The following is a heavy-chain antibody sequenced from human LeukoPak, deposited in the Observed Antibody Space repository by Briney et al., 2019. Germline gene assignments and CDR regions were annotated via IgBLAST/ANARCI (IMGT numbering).Heavy chain of an antibody. CDR1: GFTFRNYA. J-gene: IGHJ1*01. Sequence: PGGSLRLSCAASGFTFRNYAVVWVRQAPGKGLEWVSAITGSGGTTYYADSVRGRFTIFRDNSKNILYLQMNSLRGEDTAVYYCGKYPNGDYVGAFDFQRWGQGTLVTVSS. V-gene: IGHV3-23*01. CDR2: ITGSGGTT. CDR3: GKYPNGDYVGAFDFQR. D-gene: IGHD4-17*01.